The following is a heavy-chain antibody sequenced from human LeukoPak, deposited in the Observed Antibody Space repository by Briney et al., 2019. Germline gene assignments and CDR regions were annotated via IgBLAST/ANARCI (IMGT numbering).Heavy chain of an antibody. D-gene: IGHD6-19*01. J-gene: IGHJ6*02. Sequence: GGSLRLSCAASGFPFDDYAMHWLRQAPGKGLEWVSGISWNSGSIGYADSVKGRFTISRDNAKNSLYLQMNSLRAEDTALYYCAKDIMVMYSSGGGLDVWGQGTTVTVSS. CDR2: ISWNSGSI. CDR3: AKDIMVMYSSGGGLDV. CDR1: GFPFDDYA. V-gene: IGHV3-9*01.